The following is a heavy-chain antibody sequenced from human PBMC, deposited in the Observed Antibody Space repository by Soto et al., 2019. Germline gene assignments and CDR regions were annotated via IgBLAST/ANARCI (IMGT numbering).Heavy chain of an antibody. CDR1: RYTFSTYA. CDR3: AGGNVRGGCLDY. D-gene: IGHD3-10*01. Sequence: QVQLVQSGAEERKPGASVKVSCKASRYTFSTYAMPWVRQAPGQSLEWMGWFNGGNGNTKYSQKFEGRVTITTHTAASTAYVGLNMLRPQDAAVCYWAGGNVRGGCLDYWGQGTLVSVSS. CDR2: FNGGNGNT. J-gene: IGHJ4*02. V-gene: IGHV1-3*05.